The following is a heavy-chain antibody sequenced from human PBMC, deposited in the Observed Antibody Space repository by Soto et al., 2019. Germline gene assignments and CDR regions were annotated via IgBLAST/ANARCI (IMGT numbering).Heavy chain of an antibody. CDR2: ISGSGGST. J-gene: IGHJ3*02. Sequence: EVQLLESGGGLVQPGGSLRLSCAASGFTFSRYDMSWVRQAPGKGLEWVSAISGSGGSTYYADSVKGRFTISRDNSKNTLYLQMNSLRAEDTAVYYCAKDGGVVLMVYAIQAYDAFDIWGQGTMVTVSS. CDR3: AKDGGVVLMVYAIQAYDAFDI. V-gene: IGHV3-23*01. CDR1: GFTFSRYD. D-gene: IGHD2-8*01.